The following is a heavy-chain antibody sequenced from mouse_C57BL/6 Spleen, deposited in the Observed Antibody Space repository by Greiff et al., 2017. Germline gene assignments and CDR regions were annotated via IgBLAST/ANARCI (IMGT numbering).Heavy chain of an antibody. CDR1: GYSFTGYY. Sequence: EVQLQESGPELVKPGASVKISCKASGYSFTGYYMNWVKQSPEKSLEWIGEINPSTGDTTYNQKFKAKATLTVDKSSSTAYMQLKSLTSEDSAVYYCASAGRVLGWFAYWGQGTLVTVSA. J-gene: IGHJ3*01. CDR2: INPSTGDT. V-gene: IGHV1-42*01. CDR3: ASAGRVLGWFAY. D-gene: IGHD5-1*01.